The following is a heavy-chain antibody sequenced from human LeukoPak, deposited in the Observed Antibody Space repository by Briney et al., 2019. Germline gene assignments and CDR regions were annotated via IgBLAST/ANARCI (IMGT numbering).Heavy chain of an antibody. CDR2: INHSGST. D-gene: IGHD2-15*01. J-gene: IGHJ4*02. V-gene: IGHV4-34*01. CDR3: ARRVGYCSGGSCYSIDY. CDR1: GGSFSGYY. Sequence: SETLSLTCAVYGGSFSGYYWSWIRQPPGNGLEWIGEINHSGSTNYNPSLKSRVTISVDTSKNQFSLKLSSVTAADTAVYYCARRVGYCSGGSCYSIDYWGQGTLVTVSS.